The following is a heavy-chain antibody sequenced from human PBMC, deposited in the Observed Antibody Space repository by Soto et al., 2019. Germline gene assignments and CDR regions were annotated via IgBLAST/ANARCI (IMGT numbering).Heavy chain of an antibody. D-gene: IGHD3-10*01. V-gene: IGHV1-8*02. J-gene: IGHJ4*02. Sequence: QVQLVQSGAELKKPGASVKVSYRASGYTLSSDDMNWVRQATGQGPEWIGWVNPNNGDTGYAQKFQGRVTLTTDISTTTAYMELTRLRSEDTAIYYCAKVSRKGSAIDFDYWGQGTLITVSS. CDR2: VNPNNGDT. CDR3: AKVSRKGSAIDFDY. CDR1: GYTLSSDD.